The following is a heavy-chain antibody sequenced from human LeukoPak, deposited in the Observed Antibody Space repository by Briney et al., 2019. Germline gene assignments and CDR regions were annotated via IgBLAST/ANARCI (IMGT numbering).Heavy chain of an antibody. D-gene: IGHD3-10*01. CDR1: GFTFSSYS. CDR2: ISSGSSTI. Sequence: GGSLRLSCAASGFTFSSYSMNWVRQAPGKGLEWVPYISSGSSTIYYADSVKGRFTISRDNAKNSLYLQMNSLRAEDTAVYYCARVRSVPDYWGQGTLVTVSS. J-gene: IGHJ4*02. CDR3: ARVRSVPDY. V-gene: IGHV3-48*01.